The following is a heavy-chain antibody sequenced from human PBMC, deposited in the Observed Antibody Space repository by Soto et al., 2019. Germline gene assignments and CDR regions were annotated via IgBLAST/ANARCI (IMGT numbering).Heavy chain of an antibody. D-gene: IGHD4-4*01. Sequence: SETLSLTCTVSGGSVSSGSYYWSWIRQPPGKGLEWIGCIYYSGTTNYNPSLKSRVTISVDTSKNRFSLKLRSVTAADTAVYYCATAGHDYTFDYWGQGTLVTVSP. V-gene: IGHV4-61*01. J-gene: IGHJ4*02. CDR1: GGSVSSGSYY. CDR3: ATAGHDYTFDY. CDR2: IYYSGTT.